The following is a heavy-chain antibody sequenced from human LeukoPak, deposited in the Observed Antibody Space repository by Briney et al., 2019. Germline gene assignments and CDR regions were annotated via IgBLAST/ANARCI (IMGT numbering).Heavy chain of an antibody. CDR3: ARGLDGYKYPPFDY. D-gene: IGHD5-24*01. CDR1: GFTFSSYS. Sequence: PGGSLRLSCAASGFTFSSYSMNWVRQAPGKGLEWVSSISSSSSYIYYADSVKGRFTISRDNAKNSLYLQMSSLRAEDTAVYYCARGLDGYKYPPFDYWGQGTLVTVSS. CDR2: ISSSSSYI. V-gene: IGHV3-21*01. J-gene: IGHJ4*02.